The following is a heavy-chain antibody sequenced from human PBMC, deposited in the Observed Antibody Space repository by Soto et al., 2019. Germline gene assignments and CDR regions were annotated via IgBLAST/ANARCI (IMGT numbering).Heavy chain of an antibody. CDR2: IYYSGST. V-gene: IGHV4-59*08. D-gene: IGHD7-27*01. Sequence: SETLSLTCTVSGGSSSPFYGSWIRQPPGKGLEWIGYIYYSGSTSYNPSLKSRVTIAVDTSKNQFSLNLSSMTATDTAVYYCARRGDWGSDEFDYWGQGTLVTVSS. CDR3: ARRGDWGSDEFDY. CDR1: GGSSSPFY. J-gene: IGHJ4*02.